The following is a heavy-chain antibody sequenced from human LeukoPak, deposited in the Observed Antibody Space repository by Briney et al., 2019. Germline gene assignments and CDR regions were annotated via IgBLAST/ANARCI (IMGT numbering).Heavy chain of an antibody. CDR2: INPSGGST. J-gene: IGHJ4*02. CDR1: GGTFSNYA. D-gene: IGHD6-19*01. CDR3: ARVSGWLDY. Sequence: ASVKVSCKASGGTFSNYAINWVRQAPGQGLEWMGIINPSGGSTSYAQKFQGRVTMTRDTSTSTVYMELSSLRSEDTAVYYCARVSGWLDYWGQGTLVTVSS. V-gene: IGHV1-46*01.